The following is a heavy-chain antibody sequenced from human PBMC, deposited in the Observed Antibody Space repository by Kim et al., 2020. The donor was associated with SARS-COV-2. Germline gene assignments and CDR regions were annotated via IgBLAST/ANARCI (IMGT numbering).Heavy chain of an antibody. CDR3: ARDVVVVPAAPYNWFDP. CDR2: INPSGGST. V-gene: IGHV1-46*01. Sequence: ASVKVSCKASGYTFTSYYMHWVRQAPGQGLEWMGIINPSGGSTSYAQKFQGRVTMTRDTSTSTVYMELSSLRSEDTAVYYCARDVVVVPAAPYNWFDPWGQGTLVTVSS. D-gene: IGHD2-2*01. J-gene: IGHJ5*02. CDR1: GYTFTSYY.